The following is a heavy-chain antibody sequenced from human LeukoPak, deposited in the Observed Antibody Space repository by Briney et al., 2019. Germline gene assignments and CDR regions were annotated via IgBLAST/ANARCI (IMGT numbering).Heavy chain of an antibody. V-gene: IGHV3-53*01. CDR2: IYSGGST. CDR3: ARKYSGTNPFDH. CDR1: GFTVSSNY. J-gene: IGHJ4*02. D-gene: IGHD1-26*01. Sequence: PGGSLRLSCAASGFTVSSNYMSWVRQAPGKGLEWVSVIYSGGSTYYADSVKGRFTISRDLSKNTLYLQMNSLRAEDTALYYCARKYSGTNPFDHWGQGTLVTVSS.